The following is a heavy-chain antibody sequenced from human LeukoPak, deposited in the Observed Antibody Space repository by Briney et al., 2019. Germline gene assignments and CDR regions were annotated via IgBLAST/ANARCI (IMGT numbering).Heavy chain of an antibody. V-gene: IGHV3-23*01. J-gene: IGHJ3*02. CDR3: VRAGWLLPQDIFDI. D-gene: IGHD3-22*01. CDR1: GFTFSSFA. CDR2: TTGSGDST. Sequence: GGSLRLSCAASGFTFSSFAMNWVRQAPGKGLEWVSATTGSGDSTFYGDSVKGRFTISRDNSKNTLYLQMNSLRVADTAVYYCVRAGWLLPQDIFDIWGQGTMVTVSS.